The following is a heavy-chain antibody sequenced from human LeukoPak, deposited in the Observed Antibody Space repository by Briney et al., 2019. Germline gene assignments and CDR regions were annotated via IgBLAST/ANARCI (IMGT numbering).Heavy chain of an antibody. J-gene: IGHJ4*02. V-gene: IGHV3-23*01. CDR3: AKVGGHMTTVTNFDY. CDR1: GFSFSNYA. Sequence: SGGSLRLSCAASGFSFSNYAMSWVRQAPGKGLEWVSGISGSGGTTYYADTVKGRFTISRDNSKNTLYVQMNSLRAEDTAVYYCAKVGGHMTTVTNFDYWGQGTLVTVSS. CDR2: ISGSGGTT. D-gene: IGHD4-17*01.